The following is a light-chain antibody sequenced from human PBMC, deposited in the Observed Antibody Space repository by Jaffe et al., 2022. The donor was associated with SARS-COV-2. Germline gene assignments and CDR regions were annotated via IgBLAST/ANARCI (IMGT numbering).Light chain of an antibody. CDR3: QQSYASPFS. V-gene: IGKV1-39*01. J-gene: IGKJ2*03. CDR2: AAA. CDR1: QSVNSY. Sequence: DIQLTQSPSSLSASVGDRVTITCRASQSVNSYLNWYQQKPGSAPRLLIFAAASLASGVPSRFSGSRSGADFTLNISSLQPEDFATYFCQQSYASPFSFGQGTKLDI.